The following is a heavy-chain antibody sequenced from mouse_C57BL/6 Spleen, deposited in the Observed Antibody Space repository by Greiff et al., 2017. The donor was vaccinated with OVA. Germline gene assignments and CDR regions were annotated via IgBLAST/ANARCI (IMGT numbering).Heavy chain of an antibody. CDR3: AREVYGSSSYYYAMDD. D-gene: IGHD1-1*01. CDR2: IYPGSGST. CDR1: GYTFTSYW. J-gene: IGHJ4*01. V-gene: IGHV1-55*01. Sequence: QVQLQQPGAELVKPGASVKMSCKASGYTFTSYWITWVKPRPGTGLEWIGDIYPGSGSTNYNEKFKSKATLTVDTSSSTAYMQRSSLTSEDSAVYYGAREVYGSSSYYYAMDDWGQGTSVTVSS.